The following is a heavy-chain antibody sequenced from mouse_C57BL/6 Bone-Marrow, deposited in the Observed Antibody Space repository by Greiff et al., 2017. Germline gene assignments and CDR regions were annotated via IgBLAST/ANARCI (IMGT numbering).Heavy chain of an antibody. D-gene: IGHD1-1*01. V-gene: IGHV1-55*01. J-gene: IGHJ2*01. CDR2: IYPGSGST. CDR3: STVPDY. Sequence: QVQLQQPGAELVKPGASVKMSCKASGYTFTSYWITWVKQRPGQGLEWIGDIYPGSGSTNYNEKFKSKATLTVDIPSSTAYMQLSSLTSEDSAVYYCSTVPDYWGQGTTPTVSA. CDR1: GYTFTSYW.